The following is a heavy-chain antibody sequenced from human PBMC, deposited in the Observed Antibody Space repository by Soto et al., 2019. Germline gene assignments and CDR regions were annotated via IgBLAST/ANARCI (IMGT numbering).Heavy chain of an antibody. CDR2: ISSSSSYI. CDR1: GFTFDDYA. J-gene: IGHJ5*02. D-gene: IGHD3-10*01. Sequence: GGSLRLSCTASGFTFDDYAMHWVRQAPGKGLEWVSGISSSSSYIYYADSVKGRFTISRDNAKNSLYLQMNSLRAEDTAVYYCARDTYYYGSGSYSPWGQGTLVTVSS. V-gene: IGHV3-21*01. CDR3: ARDTYYYGSGSYSP.